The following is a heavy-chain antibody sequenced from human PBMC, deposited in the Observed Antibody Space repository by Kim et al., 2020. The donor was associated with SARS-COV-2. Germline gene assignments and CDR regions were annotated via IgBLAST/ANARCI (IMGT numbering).Heavy chain of an antibody. CDR1: GFSISNYG. CDR3: AKDLYGYIYVYLVSEY. J-gene: IGHJ4*02. Sequence: GGSLRLSCAGSGFSISNYGMHWVRQAPGKGLEWVAVISYDGSNKNYGDSVKGRFIISRDNSKNTVYLQMNSLRAEDTAVYYCAKDLYGYIYVYLVSEYWGQGTLDPVS. D-gene: IGHD5-18*01. CDR2: ISYDGSNK. V-gene: IGHV3-30*18.